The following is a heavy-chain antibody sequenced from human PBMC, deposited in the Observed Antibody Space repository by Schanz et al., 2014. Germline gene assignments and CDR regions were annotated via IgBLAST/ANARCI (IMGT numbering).Heavy chain of an antibody. Sequence: EVQLLESGGGLVQPGGSLRLSCAASGFTFGDYAMTWVRQAPGKGLEWVSAISGSGGSTYYADSVKGRFTISRDNSKNTLYLQMNSLRADDTAMYYCARWFLIRGVILDSWGQGTLVTVSP. J-gene: IGHJ4*02. CDR1: GFTFGDYA. CDR2: ISGSGGST. D-gene: IGHD3-10*01. V-gene: IGHV3-23*01. CDR3: ARWFLIRGVILDS.